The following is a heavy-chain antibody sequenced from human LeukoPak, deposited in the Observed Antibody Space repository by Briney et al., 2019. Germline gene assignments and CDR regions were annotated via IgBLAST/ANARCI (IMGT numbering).Heavy chain of an antibody. CDR1: GFTFINYV. V-gene: IGHV3-23*01. D-gene: IGHD5-24*01. CDR3: AKGGDGYNYYFDY. J-gene: IGHJ4*02. Sequence: GGSLRLSCAASGFTFINYVMNWVRQAPGKGLEWVSSISGSADKTYDADSVKGRFIISRDNSKNTLYLQMNSLRAEDTAVYYCAKGGDGYNYYFDYWGQETLVTVSS. CDR2: ISGSADKT.